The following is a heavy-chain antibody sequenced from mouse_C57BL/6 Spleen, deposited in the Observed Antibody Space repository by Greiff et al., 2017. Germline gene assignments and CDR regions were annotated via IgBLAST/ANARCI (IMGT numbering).Heavy chain of an antibody. CDR3: ASPVYSNYSYYAMDY. D-gene: IGHD2-5*01. J-gene: IGHJ4*01. Sequence: VHVKQSGAELVRPGSSVKMSCKTSGYTFTSYGINWVKQRPGQGLEWIGYIFIGNGYTEYNEKFKGKATLPSDTSSSTAYMQLSSLTSEDSAIYFCASPVYSNYSYYAMDYWGQGTSVTVSS. CDR1: GYTFTSYG. CDR2: IFIGNGYT. V-gene: IGHV1-58*01.